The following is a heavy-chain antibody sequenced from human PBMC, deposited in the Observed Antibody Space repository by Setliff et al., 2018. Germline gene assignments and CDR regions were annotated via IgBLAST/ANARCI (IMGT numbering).Heavy chain of an antibody. CDR3: ARLSWNGLRYYGLDV. D-gene: IGHD3-3*01. CDR1: GVSISSYY. CDR2: IQKSGGT. Sequence: LSLTCNVSGVSISSYYWSWIRQPPGKGLESIGYIQKSGGTNYNPALKSRVTISVDTSTNQFSLKLRSVTAADTAVYYCARLSWNGLRYYGLDVWGQGTTVTVLL. J-gene: IGHJ6*02. V-gene: IGHV4-59*01.